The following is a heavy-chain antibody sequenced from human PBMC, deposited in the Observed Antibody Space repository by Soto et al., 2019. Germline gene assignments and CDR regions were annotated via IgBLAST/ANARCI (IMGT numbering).Heavy chain of an antibody. Sequence: ASVKVSCKASVGLFSRNTLCWVRQAPGQGLVWMGWINPNSGGTNYAQKFQGWVTMTRDTSISTAYMELSRLRADAKAVYYCARGRRFEKGYYYYYGMDVWGQGSTVSVSS. CDR1: VGLFSRNT. J-gene: IGHJ6*02. D-gene: IGHD3-16*01. V-gene: IGHV1-2*04. CDR2: INPNSGGT. CDR3: ARGRRFEKGYYYYYGMDV.